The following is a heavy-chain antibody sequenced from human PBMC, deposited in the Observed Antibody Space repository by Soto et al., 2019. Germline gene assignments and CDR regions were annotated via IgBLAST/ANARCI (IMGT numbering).Heavy chain of an antibody. D-gene: IGHD2-21*02. V-gene: IGHV3-23*01. Sequence: GWSLRLSCAASGSSFTNFAMSWVCQATWTGLEWVAGIGASGPITWYADSVQGRLYIARDNSKNTLYLQLNSLRFEDTAVYYCAKDDVTDRGDAYFDYWGPGALVTVSS. J-gene: IGHJ4*02. CDR2: IGASGPIT. CDR1: GSSFTNFA. CDR3: AKDDVTDRGDAYFDY.